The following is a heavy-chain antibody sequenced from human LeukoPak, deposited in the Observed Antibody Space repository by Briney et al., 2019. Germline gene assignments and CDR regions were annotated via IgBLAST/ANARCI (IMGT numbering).Heavy chain of an antibody. D-gene: IGHD1-26*01. V-gene: IGHV4-39*01. CDR3: ARTDAYSGSYYGDDY. CDR2: IFYSGST. Sequence: SETLSLTCTVSGGSISSSSYYWGWIRQAPGKGLEWIGSIFYSGSTYYNPSLKSRVTISVDTSKNQFSLKLNSVTAADTAVYYCARTDAYSGSYYGDDYWGQGTLVTVSP. J-gene: IGHJ4*02. CDR1: GGSISSSSYY.